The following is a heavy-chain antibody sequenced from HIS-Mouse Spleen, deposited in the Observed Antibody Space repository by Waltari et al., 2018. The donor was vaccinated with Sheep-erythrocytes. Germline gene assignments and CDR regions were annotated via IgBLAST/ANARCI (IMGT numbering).Heavy chain of an antibody. CDR3: ARANSGSYDDAFDI. Sequence: EVQLVESGGGLVQPGGSLRLSCAASGFTFSSYDMHWVRQATGKGREWVSAIGTAGDTYYPGSVKGGFTISRENAKNSLYLQMNSLRAGDTAVYYCARANSGSYDDAFDIWCQGTMVTVSS. CDR1: GFTFSSYD. V-gene: IGHV3-13*01. D-gene: IGHD1-26*01. J-gene: IGHJ3*02. CDR2: IGTAGDT.